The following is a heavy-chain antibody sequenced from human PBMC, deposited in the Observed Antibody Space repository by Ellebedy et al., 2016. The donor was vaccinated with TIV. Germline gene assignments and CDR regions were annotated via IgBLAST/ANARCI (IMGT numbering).Heavy chain of an antibody. CDR3: ARPLSGFLDY. D-gene: IGHD3-3*01. CDR2: INQSGST. CDR1: GESFSGYY. Sequence: SETLSLXXGVYGESFSGYYWSWIRQPPGKGLEWIGEINQSGSTNYNPSLKSRVTISVDTSKNQFSLKLSSVTAADTAVYYCARPLSGFLDYWGQGTLVTVSS. J-gene: IGHJ4*02. V-gene: IGHV4-34*01.